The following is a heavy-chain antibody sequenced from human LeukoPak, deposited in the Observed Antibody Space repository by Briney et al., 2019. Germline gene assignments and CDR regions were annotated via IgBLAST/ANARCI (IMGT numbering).Heavy chain of an antibody. V-gene: IGHV3-48*03. D-gene: IGHD5-24*01. Sequence: GGSLRLSCAASGFTFSSYEMNWVRQAPGKGLEWVSYIDSSGSNIHYADSVKGRFTISRDNAKNPLYLQMNSLRAEDTAVYYCARTKEMASISYFDSWGQGTLVTVSS. CDR3: ARTKEMASISYFDS. CDR2: IDSSGSNI. CDR1: GFTFSSYE. J-gene: IGHJ4*02.